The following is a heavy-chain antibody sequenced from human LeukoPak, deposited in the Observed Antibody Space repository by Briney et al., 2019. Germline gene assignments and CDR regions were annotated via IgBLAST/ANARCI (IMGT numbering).Heavy chain of an antibody. Sequence: SETLSLTCTVSGYSISSGYYWGWIRQPPGKGLEWIGNIYHSGSTYYNPSLKSRLTISVDTSKNQFSLKLSSVTAADTAVYYCAKDSAKKYDDYWGQGTLVTVSS. V-gene: IGHV4-38-2*02. J-gene: IGHJ4*02. CDR2: IYHSGST. CDR3: AKDSAKKYDDY. D-gene: IGHD2/OR15-2a*01. CDR1: GYSISSGYY.